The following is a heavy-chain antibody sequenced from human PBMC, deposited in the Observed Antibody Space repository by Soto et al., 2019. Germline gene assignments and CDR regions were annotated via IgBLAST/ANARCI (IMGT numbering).Heavy chain of an antibody. CDR2: ISSGGGT. CDR3: ARFIVEVGAAGWGRPMDV. V-gene: IGHV3-23*01. J-gene: IGHJ6*02. CDR1: GFTFSSHV. D-gene: IGHD2-15*01. Sequence: EVQLLESRGGLVQPGGSLRLSCAASGFTFSSHVMTWVRQGPGKGLQWVSTISSGGGTYYADSVKGRFTISRDNSRNTLYLQMNSLSAEDTAVYYCARFIVEVGAAGWGRPMDVWGQGTTVTVSS.